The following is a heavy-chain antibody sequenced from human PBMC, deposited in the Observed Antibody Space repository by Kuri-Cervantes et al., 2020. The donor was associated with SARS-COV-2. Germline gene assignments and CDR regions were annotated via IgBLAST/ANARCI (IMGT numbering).Heavy chain of an antibody. D-gene: IGHD4-17*01. V-gene: IGHV3-30*18. CDR1: GFTFSSYA. Sequence: GGSLRLSCAASGFTFSSYAMHWVRQAPGKGLEWVAVISYDGSNKYYADSVKGRFTISRDNAKNSLYLQMSSLRAEDTAVYYCAKTHLPTVTTPTDYWGQGTLVTVSS. CDR2: ISYDGSNK. J-gene: IGHJ4*02. CDR3: AKTHLPTVTTPTDY.